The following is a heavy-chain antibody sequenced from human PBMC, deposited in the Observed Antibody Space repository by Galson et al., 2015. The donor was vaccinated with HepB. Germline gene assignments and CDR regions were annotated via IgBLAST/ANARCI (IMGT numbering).Heavy chain of an antibody. CDR2: ISYDGSNK. J-gene: IGHJ4*02. CDR1: GFTFSSYG. D-gene: IGHD3-22*01. CDR3: ARDLGYYDSSGYYYVSYFDY. V-gene: IGHV3-30*03. Sequence: SLRLSCAASGFTFSSYGMHWVRQAPGKGLEWVAVISYDGSNKYYADSVKGRFTISRDNSKNTLYLQMNSLRAEDTAVYYCARDLGYYDSSGYYYVSYFDYWGQGTLVTVSS.